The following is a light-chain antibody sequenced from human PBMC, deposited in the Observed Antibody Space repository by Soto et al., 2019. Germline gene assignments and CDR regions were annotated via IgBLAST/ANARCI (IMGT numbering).Light chain of an antibody. Sequence: QSALTQPASVSGSPGQSITISCTGTISDVGGYDLVSWYQQHPGKAPKLMIYEGSKRPSGVSSRFSGSKSGNTASLTISGLQAEDEADYYCCSYAGSSTSWVFGGGTQLTVL. V-gene: IGLV2-23*01. J-gene: IGLJ3*02. CDR2: EGS. CDR1: ISDVGGYDL. CDR3: CSYAGSSTSWV.